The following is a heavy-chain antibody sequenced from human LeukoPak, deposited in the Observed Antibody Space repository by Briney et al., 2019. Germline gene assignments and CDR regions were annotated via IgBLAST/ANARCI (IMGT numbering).Heavy chain of an antibody. CDR3: AKGRDWQWLYYFDY. V-gene: IGHV3-30*18. CDR2: ISYDGSNK. Sequence: GGCLTLSCPASVFTFSRYGMDWVRPAAGRGREWVAVISYDGSNKYYAGSVKGRFTISGDNSKNTLYLQMNSLRAEDTAVYYCAKGRDWQWLYYFDYWGQGTLVTVSS. J-gene: IGHJ4*02. D-gene: IGHD6-19*01. CDR1: VFTFSRYG.